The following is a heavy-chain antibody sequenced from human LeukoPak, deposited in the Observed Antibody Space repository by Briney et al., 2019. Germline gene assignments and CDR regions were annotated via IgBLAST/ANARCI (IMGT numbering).Heavy chain of an antibody. CDR3: AKVLGSTFGVDLHDY. D-gene: IGHD3-3*01. CDR2: IRYDGSNK. CDR1: GFTFSSYG. Sequence: PGGSLRLSCAASGFTFSSYGMHWVRQAPGKGLEWVAFIRYDGSNKYYADSVKGRSTISRDNSKNTLYLQMNSLRAEDTAVYYCAKVLGSTFGVDLHDYWGQGTLVTVSS. V-gene: IGHV3-30*02. J-gene: IGHJ4*02.